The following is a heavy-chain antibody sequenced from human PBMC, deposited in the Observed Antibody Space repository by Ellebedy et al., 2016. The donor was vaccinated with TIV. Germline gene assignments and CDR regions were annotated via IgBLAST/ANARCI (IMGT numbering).Heavy chain of an antibody. CDR1: GGSISKGDYY. J-gene: IGHJ4*02. CDR3: ARVPRWIQYFDS. V-gene: IGHV4-30-4*01. Sequence: SETLSLXXTVSGGSISKGDYYWSWIRQPPGKGLEWIGYIFYSGDTYYNPSLNSRVTISVDTSKNHFFLKLSSVTAADTALYFCARVPRWIQYFDSWGQGSLVTVSS. D-gene: IGHD5-18*01. CDR2: IFYSGDT.